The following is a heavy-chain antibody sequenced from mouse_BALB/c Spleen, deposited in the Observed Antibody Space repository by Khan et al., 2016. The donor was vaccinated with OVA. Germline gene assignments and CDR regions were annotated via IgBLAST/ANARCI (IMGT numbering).Heavy chain of an antibody. CDR1: DYTFISYW. J-gene: IGHJ3*01. D-gene: IGHD2-3*01. Sequence: QVQLQQPGAELAKPGASVKMSCKASDYTFISYWMHWVKQRPGQGLEWIGYITPSTGYTEYNQKFKDKATLTSDKSSSTAYMQLSSLTSEDSAVYDCARAIFDGYPPFAYWGQGTLVTVSA. V-gene: IGHV1-7*01. CDR2: ITPSTGYT. CDR3: ARAIFDGYPPFAY.